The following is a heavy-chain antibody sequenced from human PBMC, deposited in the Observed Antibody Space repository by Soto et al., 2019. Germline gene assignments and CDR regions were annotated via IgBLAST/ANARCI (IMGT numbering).Heavy chain of an antibody. CDR3: ARRKKSIAARPSYYYYYMDV. CDR1: GGSISSYD. D-gene: IGHD6-6*01. CDR2: IYYSGST. Sequence: SETLSLTCTVAGGSISSYDWSCIRQPPGKGLEWIGYIYYSGSTNYNPSLKSRVTISVDTSKNQFSLKLSSVTAADTAVYYCARRKKSIAARPSYYYYYMDVWGKGTTVTVSS. V-gene: IGHV4-59*08. J-gene: IGHJ6*03.